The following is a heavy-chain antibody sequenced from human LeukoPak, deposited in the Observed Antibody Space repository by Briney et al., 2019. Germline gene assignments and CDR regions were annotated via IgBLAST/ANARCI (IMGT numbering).Heavy chain of an antibody. CDR3: AREVSSSWYSGFDP. V-gene: IGHV3-74*01. CDR2: INGDGSST. Sequence: GGSLRLSCGASGFTFNSYYMHWVRQTPGKGLVWVSRINGDGSSTSYADSVKGRFTISRDNAKSTLYLQMNSLRAEDTAVYYCAREVSSSWYSGFDPWGQGTLVTVSS. CDR1: GFTFNSYY. J-gene: IGHJ5*02. D-gene: IGHD6-13*01.